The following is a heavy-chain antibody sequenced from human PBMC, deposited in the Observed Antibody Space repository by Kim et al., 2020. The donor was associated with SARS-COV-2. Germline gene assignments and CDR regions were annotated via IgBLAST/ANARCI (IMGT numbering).Heavy chain of an antibody. CDR3: ATTEIRGYSYGNPHSYYYGMDV. Sequence: GGSLRLSCAASGFTVSSNYMSWVRQAPGKGLEWVSVIYSGGSTYYADSVKGRFTISRDNSKNTLYLQMNSLRAEDTAVYYCATTEIRGYSYGNPHSYYYGMDVWGQGTTVTVSS. CDR2: IYSGGST. J-gene: IGHJ6*02. CDR1: GFTVSSNY. V-gene: IGHV3-53*01. D-gene: IGHD5-18*01.